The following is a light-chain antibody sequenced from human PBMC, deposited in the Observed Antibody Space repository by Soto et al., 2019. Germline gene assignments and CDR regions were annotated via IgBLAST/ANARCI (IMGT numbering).Light chain of an antibody. CDR2: AAS. V-gene: IGKV1-27*01. CDR1: QGIGVS. Sequence: IQMTQSPSSLSASLGDRVVITCRARQGIGVSFAWFLQKPGNAPKLLIYAASTLQSGVPSRFSGSGSGTDFTLTVSSLQPEDVATYSCQKYHSAPLTFGGRTRVEIK. CDR3: QKYHSAPLT. J-gene: IGKJ4*01.